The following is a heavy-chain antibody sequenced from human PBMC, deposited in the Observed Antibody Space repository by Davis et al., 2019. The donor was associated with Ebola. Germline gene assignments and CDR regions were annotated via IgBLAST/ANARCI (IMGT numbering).Heavy chain of an antibody. Sequence: GGSLRLSCEASGFPFSHYGMHWVRQAPGKGLEWVAGIWNHGNDYLYADSVRGRFTISRDNSENRLYLQMNSLRVEDTAVYYCARDPDTSGYYSWFDPWGRGTLVTVSS. D-gene: IGHD6-19*01. CDR1: GFPFSHYG. V-gene: IGHV3-33*01. CDR2: IWNHGNDY. CDR3: ARDPDTSGYYSWFDP. J-gene: IGHJ5*02.